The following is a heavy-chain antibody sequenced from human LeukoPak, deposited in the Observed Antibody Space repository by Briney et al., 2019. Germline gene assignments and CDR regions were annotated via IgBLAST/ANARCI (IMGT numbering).Heavy chain of an antibody. CDR3: ARDLERITMVRGVGDY. CDR2: ISAYNGNT. V-gene: IGHV1-18*01. Sequence: GASVKVSCKASGYTFTSYGISWVRQAPGQGLEWMGWISAYNGNTNYAQKLQGRGTMTTDTSTSTAYMELRSLRSDDTAVYYCARDLERITMVRGVGDYWGQGTLVTVSS. D-gene: IGHD3-10*01. J-gene: IGHJ4*02. CDR1: GYTFTSYG.